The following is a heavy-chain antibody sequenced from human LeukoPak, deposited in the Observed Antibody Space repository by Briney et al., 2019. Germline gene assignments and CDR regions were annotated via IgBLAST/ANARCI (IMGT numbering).Heavy chain of an antibody. CDR3: AREQILVPMWGDNWFDP. CDR1: GFTFSSYA. J-gene: IGHJ5*02. V-gene: IGHV3-30*02. D-gene: IGHD3-10*01. Sequence: PGGSLRLSCAASGFTFSSYAMHWVRQAPGKGLEWVAFIRYDGNNKHYADSVKGRFTISRDNSKSTLYLQMNSLRPEDTAVYYCAREQILVPMWGDNWFDPWGQGTLVTVSS. CDR2: IRYDGNNK.